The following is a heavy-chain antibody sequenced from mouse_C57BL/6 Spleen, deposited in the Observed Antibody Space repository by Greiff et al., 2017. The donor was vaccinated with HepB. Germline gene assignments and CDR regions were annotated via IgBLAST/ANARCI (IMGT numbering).Heavy chain of an antibody. CDR1: GYTFTDYE. V-gene: IGHV1-15*01. J-gene: IGHJ3*01. Sequence: VKLMESGAELVRPGASVTLSCKASGYTFTDYEMHWVKQTPVHGLEWIGAIDPETGGTAYNQKFKGKAILTADKSSSTAYMELRSLTSEDSAVYYCTRSGIYDGYPWFAYWGQGTLVTVSA. D-gene: IGHD2-3*01. CDR2: IDPETGGT. CDR3: TRSGIYDGYPWFAY.